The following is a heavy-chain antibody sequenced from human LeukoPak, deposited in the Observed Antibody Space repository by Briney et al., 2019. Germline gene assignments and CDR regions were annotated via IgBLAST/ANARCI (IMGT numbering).Heavy chain of an antibody. CDR2: ISAYNGNT. D-gene: IGHD3-10*01. CDR3: ARVLLWFGEPTDYFDY. V-gene: IGHV1-18*04. CDR1: GYTFTSYG. Sequence: ASVKVSCKASGYTFTSYGISWVRQAPGQGLERMGWISAYNGNTNYAQKLQGRVTMTTDTSTSTAYMELRSLRSDDTAVYYCARVLLWFGEPTDYFDYWGQGTLVTVSS. J-gene: IGHJ4*02.